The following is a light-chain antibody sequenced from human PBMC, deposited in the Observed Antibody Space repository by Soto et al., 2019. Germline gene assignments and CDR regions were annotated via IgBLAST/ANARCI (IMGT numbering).Light chain of an antibody. CDR1: RSNIGTNP. V-gene: IGLV1-44*01. J-gene: IGLJ1*01. CDR2: NDK. Sequence: QSVLTQPPSASGTPGQRVTISCSGDRSNIGTNPVAWYQQLPGTAPKLLINNDKHRPSGVPDRFSGSRSGASASLATSGLQSEDEANYFCGAWDSSLNGYVFGTGTKGTVL. CDR3: GAWDSSLNGYV.